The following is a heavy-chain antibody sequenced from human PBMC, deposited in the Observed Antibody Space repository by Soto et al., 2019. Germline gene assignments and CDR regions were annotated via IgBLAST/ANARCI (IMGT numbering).Heavy chain of an antibody. V-gene: IGHV4-34*01. Sequence: PSESLSLTCAVYGWTFSGYFWSWIRQPPGKGLEWIGEISPSGSTNVNPSRKSRVTISVETSKNQYSLKMSSVTAADTAVYYCARVWHYSSGYPLPVLDYWGQGTLVTVSS. CDR2: ISPSGST. D-gene: IGHD3-22*01. CDR3: ARVWHYSSGYPLPVLDY. CDR1: GWTFSGYF. J-gene: IGHJ4*02.